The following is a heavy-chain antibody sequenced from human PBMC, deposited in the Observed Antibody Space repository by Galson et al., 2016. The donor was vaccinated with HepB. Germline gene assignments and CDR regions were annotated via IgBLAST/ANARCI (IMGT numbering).Heavy chain of an antibody. Sequence: ETLSLTCTVSGGPFSRFYWGWVRQPPGKGLEWIGFVHHSESTKYNPSLESRVSISGDTSKSQFSLKLTSVTAADTAVYYCARVNPYGSGYPLAGWDFDYWGQGTLVTVSS. CDR3: ARVNPYGSGYPLAGWDFDY. J-gene: IGHJ4*02. CDR2: VHHSEST. V-gene: IGHV4-59*01. CDR1: GGPFSRFY. D-gene: IGHD6-19*01.